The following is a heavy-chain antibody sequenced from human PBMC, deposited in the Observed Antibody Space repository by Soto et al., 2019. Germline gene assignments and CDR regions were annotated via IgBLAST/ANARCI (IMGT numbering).Heavy chain of an antibody. V-gene: IGHV2-70*13. Sequence: SGPTRVNPRETVRLTCTFSGFSLTSPGVGVSWIRQSPGKPLEWLALIERDDDDKYYSTSLKTRLTISKDTRKNQVVLTMANMEPADTATYYCARSIRGPRRFNGMDVWGHGTTVTVSS. J-gene: IGHJ6*02. D-gene: IGHD1-20*01. CDR3: ARSIRGPRRFNGMDV. CDR2: IERDDDDK. CDR1: GFSLTSPGVG.